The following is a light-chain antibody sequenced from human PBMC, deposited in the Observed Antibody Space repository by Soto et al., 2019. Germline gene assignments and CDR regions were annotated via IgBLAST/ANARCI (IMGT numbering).Light chain of an antibody. Sequence: DIQMTQSPSTLSASVGDRATITCRASQSISYWLAWYQQKPGKAPKLLIYEASSLDSGVPARFSGSGSGTECTLTISSLQPDDFATYYCQKYDTYSYTFGQGTKLEIK. CDR1: QSISYW. V-gene: IGKV1-5*03. CDR3: QKYDTYSYT. J-gene: IGKJ2*01. CDR2: EAS.